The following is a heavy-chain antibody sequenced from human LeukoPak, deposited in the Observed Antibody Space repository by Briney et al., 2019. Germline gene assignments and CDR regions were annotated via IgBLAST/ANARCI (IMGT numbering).Heavy chain of an antibody. V-gene: IGHV3-23*01. CDR3: AREAANFDY. CDR2: ISGSNGSA. CDR1: GFTFSAYA. J-gene: IGHJ4*02. Sequence: PGGSLRLSCAASGFTFSAYAMSWVRQAPGKGLEWVSVISGSNGSAYYADSVKGRFTISRDNSKSTLYLQMNGLRAEDTAVYYCAREAANFDYWGQGTLVTVPP.